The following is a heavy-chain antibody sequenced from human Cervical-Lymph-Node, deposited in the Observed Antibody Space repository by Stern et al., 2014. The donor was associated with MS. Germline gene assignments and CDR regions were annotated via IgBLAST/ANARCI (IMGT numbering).Heavy chain of an antibody. Sequence: VQLVESGGGVVQPGRSLRLSCEASGFLFNTYGMHWVRQAPGKGLEWVAFISHNGGNEQYVDSVRGRFTASRDNSKCTLYLQMNTLRVEDTAVYYCATLGDYGGYFDSWGRGTLVTVSS. CDR2: ISHNGGNE. D-gene: IGHD4-17*01. V-gene: IGHV3-30*03. CDR3: ATLGDYGGYFDS. J-gene: IGHJ4*02. CDR1: GFLFNTYG.